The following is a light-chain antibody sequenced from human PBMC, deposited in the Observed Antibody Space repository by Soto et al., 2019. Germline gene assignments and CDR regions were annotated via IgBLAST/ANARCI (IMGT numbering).Light chain of an antibody. CDR1: QSVSSNF. Sequence: ELVLTQSPGTLSLSPGERATLSCRASQSVSSNFLAWYQQKPGQAPRLLIYDGSNRATGIPDRFSGSGSGTDFTLTISRLEPEDFAVYYCQQYDSSPRTFGQGTKVEIK. J-gene: IGKJ1*01. CDR3: QQYDSSPRT. V-gene: IGKV3-20*01. CDR2: DGS.